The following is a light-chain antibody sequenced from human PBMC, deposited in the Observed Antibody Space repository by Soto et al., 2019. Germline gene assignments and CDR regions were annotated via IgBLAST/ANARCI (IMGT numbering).Light chain of an antibody. Sequence: DIQMTQSPSTLSASVGDRVTITCRASQSISSWLAWYQQKPGNAPKLLIYNASSLASGVTSRFSGSGSGTEFTLTISSMQPDDFATYYCQLYPSYPYTFGQGTKMEIK. CDR3: QLYPSYPYT. CDR2: NAS. J-gene: IGKJ2*01. CDR1: QSISSW. V-gene: IGKV1-5*03.